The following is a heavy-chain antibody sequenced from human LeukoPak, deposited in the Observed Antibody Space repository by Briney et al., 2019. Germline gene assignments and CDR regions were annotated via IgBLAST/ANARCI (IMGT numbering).Heavy chain of an antibody. CDR3: ARYPVAGGQGHDAFDI. Sequence: ASVKVSCKASGYTFTGYYMHWVRQAPGQGLEWMGWINPNSGGTNYAQKFQDRVTMTRDTSISTAYMELSRLRSDDTAVYYCARYPVAGGQGHDAFDIWGQGTMVTVSS. CDR1: GYTFTGYY. CDR2: INPNSGGT. D-gene: IGHD6-19*01. J-gene: IGHJ3*02. V-gene: IGHV1-2*02.